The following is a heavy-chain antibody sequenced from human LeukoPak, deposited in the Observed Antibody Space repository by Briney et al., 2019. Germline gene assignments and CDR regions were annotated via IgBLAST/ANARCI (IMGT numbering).Heavy chain of an antibody. Sequence: GGSLRLSCAASGFNFSNYWMHWVRHVPGKGLVWVSLIHSDGSTIIYADSVKGRFTISRDNAKKTLYLQMDSLRVEDMAVYFCARGGGSAASGSQVRVDYMDVWGKGTTVTVSS. CDR2: IHSDGSTI. CDR1: GFNFSNYW. J-gene: IGHJ6*03. CDR3: ARGGGSAASGSQVRVDYMDV. D-gene: IGHD3-10*01. V-gene: IGHV3-74*01.